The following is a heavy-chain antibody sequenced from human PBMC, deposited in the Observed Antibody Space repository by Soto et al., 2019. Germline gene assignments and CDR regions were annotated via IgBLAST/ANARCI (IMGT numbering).Heavy chain of an antibody. J-gene: IGHJ5*02. CDR3: AEAKTKYSRSSSGNWLDP. Sequence: QVQLVQSGAEVKKPGSSVKVSCKASGGTFSSYAISWVRQAPGQGLEWMGGIIPIFGTANYAQKFQGRFTITADESTRTGYSELSSLRSEDTAVYYRAEAKTKYSRSSSGNWLDPWGQGTLVTVSS. D-gene: IGHD6-6*01. V-gene: IGHV1-69*01. CDR2: IIPIFGTA. CDR1: GGTFSSYA.